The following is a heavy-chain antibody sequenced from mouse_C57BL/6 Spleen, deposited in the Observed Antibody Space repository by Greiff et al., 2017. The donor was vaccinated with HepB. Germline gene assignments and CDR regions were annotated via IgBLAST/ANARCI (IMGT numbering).Heavy chain of an antibody. D-gene: IGHD1-1*01. V-gene: IGHV1-80*01. Sequence: VQLQQSGAELVKPGASVKISCKASGYAFSSYWMNWVKQRPGKGLEWIGQIYPGDGDTNYNGKFKGKATLTADKSSSTAYMQLSSLTSEDSAVYFCARVNYGSSYDFDYWGQGTTLTVSS. J-gene: IGHJ2*01. CDR1: GYAFSSYW. CDR2: IYPGDGDT. CDR3: ARVNYGSSYDFDY.